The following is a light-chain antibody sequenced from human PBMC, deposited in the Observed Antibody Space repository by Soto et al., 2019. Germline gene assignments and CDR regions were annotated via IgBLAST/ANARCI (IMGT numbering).Light chain of an antibody. V-gene: IGLV2-14*03. CDR2: DVT. Sequence: QSALTLPASVSGSPGQSITISCTGTSSDVGGYNYVSWYQQHPGKAPKLIIYDVTNRPSGVSDRFSGSKSGNTASLTISGLQAEDGTDYYCSSYTSSSTPFVFGTGTKLTVL. CDR3: SSYTSSSTPFV. CDR1: SSDVGGYNY. J-gene: IGLJ1*01.